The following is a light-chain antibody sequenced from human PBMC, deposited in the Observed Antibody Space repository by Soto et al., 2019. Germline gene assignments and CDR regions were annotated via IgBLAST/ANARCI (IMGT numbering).Light chain of an antibody. CDR1: QSISSW. CDR2: KAS. Sequence: DIQMTQSPSTLSASVGDRVTITCRASQSISSWLAWYQQKTGTAPKLLIYKASTLQSGVPSRFSGSGSGTEFTITISSLQPDDSATYYCQQYNDNWTFGQGTKVEIK. CDR3: QQYNDNWT. J-gene: IGKJ1*01. V-gene: IGKV1-5*03.